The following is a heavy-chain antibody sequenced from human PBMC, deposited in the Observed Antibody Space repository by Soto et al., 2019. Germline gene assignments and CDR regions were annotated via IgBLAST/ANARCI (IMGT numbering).Heavy chain of an antibody. CDR3: AKTLLSTSWYGLHDY. Sequence: GGSLRLSCAASEFTFSSYAMSWVRQAPGKGLEWVSTISGSGGRTYYADSVKGRFTISRDNSRNTLHLQMNSLRVEDTALYYCAKTLLSTSWYGLHDYVSQGTLVTVYS. D-gene: IGHD6-13*01. V-gene: IGHV3-23*01. CDR1: EFTFSSYA. J-gene: IGHJ4*02. CDR2: ISGSGGRT.